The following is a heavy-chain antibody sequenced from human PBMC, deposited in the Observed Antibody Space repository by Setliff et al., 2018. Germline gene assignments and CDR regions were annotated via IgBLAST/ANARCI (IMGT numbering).Heavy chain of an antibody. CDR1: AKTFTAYY. Sequence: GASVKVSCKASAKTFTAYYVHWVRQAPGQGLEWMGLINPNSGGTNYAQKFQGRVTMDWDTSISTAYMELSRLTSDDTAVYYCVLWFPNLPLYWGQGTLVTVSS. CDR2: INPNSGGT. CDR3: VLWFPNLPLY. J-gene: IGHJ4*02. V-gene: IGHV1-2*02. D-gene: IGHD3-10*01.